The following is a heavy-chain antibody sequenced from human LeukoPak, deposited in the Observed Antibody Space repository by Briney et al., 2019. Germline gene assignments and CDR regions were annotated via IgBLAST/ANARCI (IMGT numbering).Heavy chain of an antibody. V-gene: IGHV4-34*01. D-gene: IGHD5-12*01. CDR3: ARFSHIVATITGLTY. CDR2: INHSGST. CDR1: GGSFSGYY. Sequence: SETLSLTCAVYGGSFSGYYWSWIRQPPGKGLEWIGEINHSGSTNYNPSLKSRVTISVDTSKNQFSLKLSSVTAADTAVYYCARFSHIVATITGLTYWGQGTLVTVSS. J-gene: IGHJ4*02.